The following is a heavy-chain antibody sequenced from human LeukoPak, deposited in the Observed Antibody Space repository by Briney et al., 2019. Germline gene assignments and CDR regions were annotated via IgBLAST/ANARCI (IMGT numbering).Heavy chain of an antibody. CDR3: ARGMGRWDRRGYSYGPYRGYFDY. CDR2: INHSGST. CDR1: GGSFSGYF. J-gene: IGHJ4*02. Sequence: SETLSLTCAVYGGSFSGYFWSWIRQPPGKGLEWIGEINHSGSTNYNPSLKSRVTISVDTSKNQFSLKLSSVTAANTAVYYCARGMGRWDRRGYSYGPYRGYFDYWGQGTLVTVSS. D-gene: IGHD5-18*01. V-gene: IGHV4-34*01.